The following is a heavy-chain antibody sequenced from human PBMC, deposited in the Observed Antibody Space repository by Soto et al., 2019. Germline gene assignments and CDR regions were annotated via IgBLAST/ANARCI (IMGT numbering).Heavy chain of an antibody. CDR3: ARSSGTALLHY. CDR1: GGSISSGSYY. D-gene: IGHD1-26*01. CDR2: IYYSGST. V-gene: IGHV4-39*01. Sequence: QLQLQESGPGLVKPSETLSLTCTVSGGSISSGSYYGGWIRQPPGKGLEWIGSIYYSGSTYYSGRTYYNPSLKSRVTISVDTSKNQFSLNLSSLTAADTAVYYCARSSGTALLHYWGQGTLVTVSS. J-gene: IGHJ4*02.